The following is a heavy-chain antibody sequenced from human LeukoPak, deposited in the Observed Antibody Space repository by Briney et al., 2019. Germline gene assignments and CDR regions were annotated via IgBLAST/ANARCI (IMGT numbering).Heavy chain of an antibody. V-gene: IGHV3-30*02. CDR3: AKGGVRFLEWFQIDY. Sequence: GGSLRLSCAASGFTFSTYTMHWVRQAPGKGLEWVAFIRYDGSNKYYADSVKGRFTISRDNSKNTLYLQMNSLRAEDTAVYYCAKGGVRFLEWFQIDYWGQGTLVTVSS. J-gene: IGHJ4*02. D-gene: IGHD3-3*01. CDR1: GFTFSTYT. CDR2: IRYDGSNK.